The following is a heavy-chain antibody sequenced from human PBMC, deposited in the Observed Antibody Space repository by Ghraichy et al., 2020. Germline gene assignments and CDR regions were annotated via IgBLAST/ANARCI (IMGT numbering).Heavy chain of an antibody. CDR2: INHSGST. V-gene: IGHV4-34*01. CDR3: ARDPPHSGSYYPLDY. CDR1: GGSFSGYY. D-gene: IGHD1-26*01. Sequence: LSCAVYGGSFSGYYWSWIRQPPGKGLEWIGEINHSGSTNYNPSLKSRVTISVDTSKNQFSLKLSSVTAADTAVYYCARDPPHSGSYYPLDYWGQGTLVTVSS. J-gene: IGHJ4*02.